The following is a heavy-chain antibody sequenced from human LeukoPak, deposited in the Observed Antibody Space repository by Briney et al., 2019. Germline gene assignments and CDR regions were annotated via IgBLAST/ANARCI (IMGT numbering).Heavy chain of an antibody. Sequence: SETLSLTCTVSGGSISSSSYYWGWIRQPPGKGLEWIGSIYYTGSTYYSPSLKSRVTISVDTSKNQFSLKLSSVTAADTAVYYCATGVWGYYDSSGYYYYFYYWGQGTLVPVSS. D-gene: IGHD3-22*01. V-gene: IGHV4-39*07. CDR3: ATGVWGYYDSSGYYYYFYY. J-gene: IGHJ4*02. CDR1: GGSISSSSYY. CDR2: IYYTGST.